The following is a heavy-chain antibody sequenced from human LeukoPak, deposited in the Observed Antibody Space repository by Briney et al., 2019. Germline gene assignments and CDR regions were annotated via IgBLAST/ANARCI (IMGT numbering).Heavy chain of an antibody. CDR3: ARDTGGNSGSGADY. D-gene: IGHD4-23*01. V-gene: IGHV1-2*02. J-gene: IGHJ4*02. CDR2: INPNSGGT. CDR1: GYTFTGYY. Sequence: ASVKVSCKASGYTFTGYYMHWVRQAPGQGLEWMGWINPNSGGTNYAQKFQGRVTMTRDTSISTAYMELSRLRSDDTAVYYCARDTGGNSGSGADYWGQGTLVTVAS.